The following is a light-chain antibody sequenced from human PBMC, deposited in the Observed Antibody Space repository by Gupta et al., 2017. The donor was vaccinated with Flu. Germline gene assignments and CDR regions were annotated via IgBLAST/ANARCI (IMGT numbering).Light chain of an antibody. CDR2: EDS. V-gene: IGLV3-10*01. J-gene: IGLJ2*01. CDR3: YSTDSSGKRV. CDR1: ALPKKY. Sequence: SYELTQPPSVSVSPGQTARTTCPGDALPKKYAYWYQQKSGQAPVLVIYEDSKRPSVIPERFSGSSSGTMATVTISVAQGEDEADYYCYSTDSSGKRVFGGGTKLTVL.